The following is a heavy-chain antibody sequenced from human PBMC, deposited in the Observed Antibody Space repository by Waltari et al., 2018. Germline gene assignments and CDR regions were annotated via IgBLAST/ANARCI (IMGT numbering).Heavy chain of an antibody. J-gene: IGHJ6*03. V-gene: IGHV3-43D*04. CDR3: AKDGSSGITMVQGPPEGYYMDV. D-gene: IGHD3-10*01. CDR2: ISWDGGST. Sequence: EVQLVESGGVVVQPGGSLRLSCAASGFTFDDYAMHWVRQAPGKGLEWVSLISWDGGSTYYADSVKGRFTISRDNSKNSLYLQMNSLRAEDTALYYCAKDGSSGITMVQGPPEGYYMDVWGKGTTVTVSS. CDR1: GFTFDDYA.